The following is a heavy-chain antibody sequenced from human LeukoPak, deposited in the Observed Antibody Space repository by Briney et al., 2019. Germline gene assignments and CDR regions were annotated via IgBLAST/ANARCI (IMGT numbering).Heavy chain of an antibody. CDR2: IYYSGST. D-gene: IGHD6-19*01. CDR1: LGSTIGYY. J-gene: IGHJ4*02. Sequence: PSGALSLTPTQPLGSTIGYYWSCSSDRPREGLWRGGYIYYSGSTNYNPSLKSRVTISVHTSKNQCSLKLSSETAADTAVYYCARVPSYSSGWLRYFDYWGKGTLVTVSS. CDR3: ARVPSYSSGWLRYFDY. V-gene: IGHV4-59*01.